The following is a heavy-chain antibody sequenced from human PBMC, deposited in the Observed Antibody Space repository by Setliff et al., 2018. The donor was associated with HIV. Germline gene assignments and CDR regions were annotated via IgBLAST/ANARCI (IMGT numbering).Heavy chain of an antibody. V-gene: IGHV4-59*01. CDR2: IYYSGST. D-gene: IGHD3-3*01. CDR3: ARGVGEYYNFWSGYPAWYFDL. Sequence: PSETLSLTCTVSGGSISSYYWSWIRQPPGKGLEWIGYIYYSGSTNYNPSLKSRVTISVDTSKNQFSLKLSSVTAADTAVYYCARGVGEYYNFWSGYPAWYFDLWGRGTLVT. CDR1: GGSISSYY. J-gene: IGHJ2*01.